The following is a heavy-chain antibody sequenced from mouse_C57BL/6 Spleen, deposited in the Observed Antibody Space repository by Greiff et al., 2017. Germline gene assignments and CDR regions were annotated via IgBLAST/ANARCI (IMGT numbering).Heavy chain of an antibody. CDR2: IYPGDGDT. D-gene: IGHD2-3*01. J-gene: IGHJ2*01. CDR1: GYAFSSSW. V-gene: IGHV1-82*01. Sequence: VQLQQSGPELVKPGASVKISCKASGYAFSSSWMNWVKQRPGQGLEWIGRIYPGDGDTNYNGQFKGKATLTADKSSSTAYMQLSSLTSEDSVVYFCARRDGYYPFDDWGQGTTLTVSS. CDR3: ARRDGYYPFDD.